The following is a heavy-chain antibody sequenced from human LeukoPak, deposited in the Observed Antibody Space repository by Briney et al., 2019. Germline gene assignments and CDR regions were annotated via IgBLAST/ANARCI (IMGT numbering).Heavy chain of an antibody. CDR2: ISASDGST. J-gene: IGHJ4*02. Sequence: GGSLRLSCAASGFTINNYAMSWVRQVPGKGLEWVSSISASDGSTFYADSVKGRLTISRDRSRNRLYLQINNLRAEDTAIYYCAKDVEATITSGGYYFDCWGQGTLVHVYS. D-gene: IGHD5-12*01. CDR1: GFTINNYA. CDR3: AKDVEATITSGGYYFDC. V-gene: IGHV3-23*01.